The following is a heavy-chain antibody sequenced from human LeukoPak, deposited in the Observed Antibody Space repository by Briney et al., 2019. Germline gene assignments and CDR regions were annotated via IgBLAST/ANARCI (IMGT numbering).Heavy chain of an antibody. D-gene: IGHD2-2*01. J-gene: IGHJ6*02. CDR1: GYTLTELS. CDR3: ATDSSYVVPATNYYYYYGMDV. CDR2: FDPEDGET. Sequence: ASVKVSCKVSGYTLTELSMHWVRQAPGKGLEWMGGFDPEDGETIYAQKFQGRVTMTEDTSTDTAYMELSSLRSEDTAVYYCATDSSYVVPATNYYYYYGMDVWGQGTTVTVSS. V-gene: IGHV1-24*01.